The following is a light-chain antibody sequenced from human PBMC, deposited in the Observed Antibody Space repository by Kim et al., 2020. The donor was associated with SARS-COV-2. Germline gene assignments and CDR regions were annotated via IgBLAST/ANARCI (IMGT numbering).Light chain of an antibody. CDR2: SAS. Sequence: DIQMTQSPSAMSASVGDRVTITCRASQAISSFLAWFQQKPGKVPKRLIYSASTLQSGVASRFSGSGSGTEFTLIISSLQPEDFATYYCLQYNNYPYTFGQGTKLEI. V-gene: IGKV1-17*03. J-gene: IGKJ2*01. CDR3: LQYNNYPYT. CDR1: QAISSF.